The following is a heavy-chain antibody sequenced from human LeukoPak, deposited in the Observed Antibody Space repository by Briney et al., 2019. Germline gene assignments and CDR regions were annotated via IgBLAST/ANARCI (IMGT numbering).Heavy chain of an antibody. J-gene: IGHJ4*02. CDR3: ARDYAFDI. CDR1: GASINSYY. CDR2: IYYTGSA. V-gene: IGHV4-59*01. D-gene: IGHD3-16*01. Sequence: SETLSLTCSVSGASINSYYWSWIRQPPGKGLEWIGYIYYTGSANYNPSLKSRVTISVDTSKNQFSLKLSSVTAADTAVYCCARDYAFDIWGQGTLVTVSS.